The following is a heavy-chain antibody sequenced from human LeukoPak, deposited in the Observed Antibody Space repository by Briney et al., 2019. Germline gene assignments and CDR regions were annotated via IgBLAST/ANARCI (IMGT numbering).Heavy chain of an antibody. CDR1: GFTFSSYA. V-gene: IGHV3-23*01. CDR2: ISGSGGST. CDR3: AKDRYSSSWYGSFDY. Sequence: GESLRLSCAASGFTFSSYAMSWVRQAPGKGLEWVSAISGSGGSTYYADSVKGRFTISRDNSKNTLYLQMNSLRAEDTAVYYCAKDRYSSSWYGSFDYWGQGTLVTVSS. J-gene: IGHJ4*02. D-gene: IGHD6-13*01.